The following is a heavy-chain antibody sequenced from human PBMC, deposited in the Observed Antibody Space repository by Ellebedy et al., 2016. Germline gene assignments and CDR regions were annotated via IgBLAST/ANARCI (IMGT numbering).Heavy chain of an antibody. CDR1: GYTFTSYD. CDR3: ARGLRGLFDP. V-gene: IGHV1-8*01. D-gene: IGHD3-16*01. CDR2: MNPNSGNT. Sequence: ASVKVSCKASGYTFTSYDINWVRQATGQGLEWMGWMNPNSGNTGYAQKFQGRVAITADESTSTAYMELSSLRSEDTAVYYCARGLRGLFDPWGQGTLVTVSS. J-gene: IGHJ5*02.